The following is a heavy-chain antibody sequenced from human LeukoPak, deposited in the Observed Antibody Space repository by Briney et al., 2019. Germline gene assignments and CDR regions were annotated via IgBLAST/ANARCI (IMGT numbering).Heavy chain of an antibody. J-gene: IGHJ4*02. D-gene: IGHD5-12*01. CDR1: GGSISSYY. V-gene: IGHV4-59*01. Sequence: PSETLSLTCTVSGGSISSYYWSWIRQPPGKGLEWIGYIYYSGSTNYNPSLKSRVTISVDTSKNQFSLKLSSVTAADTAVYYCARERWLRFGGIDWGQGTLVTVSS. CDR3: ARERWLRFGGID. CDR2: IYYSGST.